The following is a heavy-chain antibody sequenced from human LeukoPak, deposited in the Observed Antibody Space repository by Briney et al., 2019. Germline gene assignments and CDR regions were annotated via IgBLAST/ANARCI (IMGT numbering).Heavy chain of an antibody. J-gene: IGHJ4*02. V-gene: IGHV3-33*06. CDR2: IWSDGNNK. CDR1: GFTFTTFG. D-gene: IGHD1-14*01. CDR3: VEAPRTIAWVFAN. Sequence: GRSLRLSCAASGFTFTTFGMHWVRQAPGKGLEWVTFIWSDGNNKYYADSVKGRFTISRDNSKNTLYLQMNNLGAEDTAVYYFVEAPRTIAWVFANRGQGTLVTVPP.